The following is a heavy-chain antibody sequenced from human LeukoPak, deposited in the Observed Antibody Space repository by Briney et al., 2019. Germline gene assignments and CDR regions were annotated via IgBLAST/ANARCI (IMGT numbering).Heavy chain of an antibody. D-gene: IGHD5-12*01. V-gene: IGHV3-30*03. CDR1: GFTFSSYG. J-gene: IGHJ5*02. Sequence: GGSLRLSCAASGFTFSSYGMHWVRQAPGKGLEWVAVISYDGSNKYYADSVKGRFTISRDNSKNTLYLQMNSLRAEDTAVYYCARAAEIVATIIANWFDPWGQGTLVTVSS. CDR2: ISYDGSNK. CDR3: ARAAEIVATIIANWFDP.